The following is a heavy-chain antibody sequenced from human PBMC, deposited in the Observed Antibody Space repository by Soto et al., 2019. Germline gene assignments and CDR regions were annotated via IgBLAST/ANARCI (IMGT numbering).Heavy chain of an antibody. J-gene: IGHJ4*02. D-gene: IGHD6-25*01. CDR1: TGSISSGNW. CDR2: IYYTGAT. V-gene: IGHV4-4*02. Sequence: QVQLRESGPGLVEASGTLSLTCEVSTGSISSGNWWSWVRQPPGKGLEWIGEIYYTGATNYNPSLKSRITMTIDKSNDHFSLGLRSATAADTAVYYCARVFSSGSGWMYYVDFWCQGTLVSVSS. CDR3: ARVFSSGSGWMYYVDF.